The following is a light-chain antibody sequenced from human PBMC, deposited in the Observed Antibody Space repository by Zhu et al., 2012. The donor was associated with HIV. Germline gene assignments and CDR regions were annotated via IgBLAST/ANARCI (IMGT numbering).Light chain of an antibody. CDR2: GPS. V-gene: IGKV3-20*01. J-gene: IGKJ1*01. CDR1: DNIGNRY. Sequence: GTLSCRASDNIGNRYLAWYQQKPGQALRLLIYGPSNRATGIPERFSGSGSGTDFTLTISRLESEDFAVYYCQQYFRSPMTFGQGTKLEIK. CDR3: QQYFRSPMT.